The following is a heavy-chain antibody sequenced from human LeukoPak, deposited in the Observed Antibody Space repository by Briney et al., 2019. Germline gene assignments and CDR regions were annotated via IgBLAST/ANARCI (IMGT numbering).Heavy chain of an antibody. V-gene: IGHV3-21*01. D-gene: IGHD5-18*01. Sequence: GGSLRLSCAASGFTFSSYSMNWVRQAPGKGLEWVSSISSSSSYIYYADSVKGRFTISRDNAKNSLYLQMNSLRAEDTALYYCARDQRGYSQGSHFDYWGQGTLVTVSS. J-gene: IGHJ4*02. CDR1: GFTFSSYS. CDR2: ISSSSSYI. CDR3: ARDQRGYSQGSHFDY.